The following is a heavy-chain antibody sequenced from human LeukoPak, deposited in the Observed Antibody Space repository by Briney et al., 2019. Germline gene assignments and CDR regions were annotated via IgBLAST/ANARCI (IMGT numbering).Heavy chain of an antibody. CDR3: AKRGPGSPQSGKYYFDH. V-gene: IGHV3-9*01. J-gene: IGHJ4*02. D-gene: IGHD3-10*01. Sequence: GGSLRLSCAASGFTFHDYAMHWVRRAPGKGLEWVSGISWNSGAIGYADSVKGRFTISRDNSKNTLYLQMNSLRAEDTAVYYCAKRGPGSPQSGKYYFDHWGQGTLVTVSS. CDR1: GFTFHDYA. CDR2: ISWNSGAI.